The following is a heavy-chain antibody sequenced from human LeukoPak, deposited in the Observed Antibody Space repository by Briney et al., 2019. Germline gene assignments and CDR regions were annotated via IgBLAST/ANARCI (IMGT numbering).Heavy chain of an antibody. J-gene: IGHJ3*02. CDR2: ISGSGGST. V-gene: IGHV3-23*01. CDR1: GFTFSSYA. CDR3: ARHSSGWYRGDAFDI. D-gene: IGHD6-19*01. Sequence: PGGSLRLSCTASGFTFSSYAMSWVRQAPGKGLEWVSAISGSGGSTYYADSVKGRFTISRDNSKNTLYLQMNSLRAEDTAVYYCARHSSGWYRGDAFDIWGQGTMVTVSS.